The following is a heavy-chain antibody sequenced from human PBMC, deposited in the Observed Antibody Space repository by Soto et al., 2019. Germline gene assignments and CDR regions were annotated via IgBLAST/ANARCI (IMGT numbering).Heavy chain of an antibody. V-gene: IGHV1-46*01. D-gene: IGHD3-3*01. Sequence: GASVKVSCKASGYTFTKYYIHWVRQAPGQGLEWMALINPSGGSTVYAQKFQGRVTVTRDTSTSTVYMELTSLRSEDTAVYYCARDIDYDFWSSLDVWGQGTTVTVSS. CDR1: GYTFTKYY. CDR2: INPSGGST. CDR3: ARDIDYDFWSSLDV. J-gene: IGHJ6*02.